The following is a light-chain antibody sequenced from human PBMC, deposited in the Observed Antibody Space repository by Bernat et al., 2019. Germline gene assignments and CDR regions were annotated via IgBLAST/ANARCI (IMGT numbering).Light chain of an antibody. Sequence: DIQMTQSPSALSASLGDTVTITCRASQNISNWVAWYQQKPGKAPNLLIYETSDLESGVPSRFSGSGSGPEFTLTISSLQPDDLATYYCQQYNAYPLTFGQGTRLEI. CDR2: ETS. V-gene: IGKV1-5*03. CDR3: QQYNAYPLT. J-gene: IGKJ5*01. CDR1: QNISNW.